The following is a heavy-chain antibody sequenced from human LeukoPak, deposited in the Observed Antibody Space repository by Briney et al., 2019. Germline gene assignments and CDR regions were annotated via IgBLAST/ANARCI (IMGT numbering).Heavy chain of an antibody. D-gene: IGHD5-18*01. V-gene: IGHV1-69*06. Sequence: SVKVSCKASRGTFSSYAISWVRQAPGQGLEWMGGIIPIFGTANYAQKFQGRVTITADKSTSTAYMELSSLRSEDTAVYYCARSRGYSYGDFDYWGQGTLVTVSS. CDR3: ARSRGYSYGDFDY. CDR2: IIPIFGTA. CDR1: RGTFSSYA. J-gene: IGHJ4*02.